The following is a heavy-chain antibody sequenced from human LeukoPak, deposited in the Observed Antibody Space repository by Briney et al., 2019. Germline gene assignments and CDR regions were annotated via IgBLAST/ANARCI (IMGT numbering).Heavy chain of an antibody. V-gene: IGHV1-2*02. J-gene: IGHJ4*01. CDR3: ARGREVAGTVGY. D-gene: IGHD6-19*01. CDR1: GYTFTAYY. Sequence: GASENVSCKASGYTFTAYYIHWVRQAPGQGLEWIGWINTISGGTNYAQKFQGRVTMTRDTSISTAYMELSRLTSDDTAVYYCARGREVAGTVGYWGHGTLVTVSS. CDR2: INTISGGT.